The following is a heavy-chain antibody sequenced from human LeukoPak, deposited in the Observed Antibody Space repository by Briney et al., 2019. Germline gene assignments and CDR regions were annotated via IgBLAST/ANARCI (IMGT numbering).Heavy chain of an antibody. CDR1: GFSLSGYW. Sequence: GGSLRLSCAAYGFSLSGYWMRWVRQAPGKGLEWVASLHADGSEIYYVDSVKGRFTISRDNTKNSLYVQVNSLRVEDTAVYYCARGGYSFDYLGQGTLVTVSS. V-gene: IGHV3-7*01. D-gene: IGHD5-12*01. CDR2: LHADGSEI. J-gene: IGHJ4*02. CDR3: ARGGYSFDY.